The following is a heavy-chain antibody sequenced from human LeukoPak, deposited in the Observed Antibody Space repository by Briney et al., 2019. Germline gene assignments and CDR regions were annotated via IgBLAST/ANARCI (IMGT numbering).Heavy chain of an antibody. CDR2: IIPILGIA. Sequence: ASVKVSCKASGGTFSSYAISWVRQAPGQGLEWMGRIIPILGIANYAQKFQGRVTITADKSTSTAYMELSSLRSEDTAVYYCARPHYVMTTVVTPFGDWGQGTLVTVSS. CDR1: GGTFSSYA. D-gene: IGHD4-23*01. CDR3: ARPHYVMTTVVTPFGD. V-gene: IGHV1-69*04. J-gene: IGHJ4*02.